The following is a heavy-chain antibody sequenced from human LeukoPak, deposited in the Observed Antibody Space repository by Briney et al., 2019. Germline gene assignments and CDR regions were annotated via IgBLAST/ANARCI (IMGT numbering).Heavy chain of an antibody. V-gene: IGHV4-61*01. D-gene: IGHD5-18*01. CDR2: KYYSGST. J-gene: IGHJ4*02. Sequence: SETLSLTCDVSGVSINTCCYYWTWIRQPPGKGLEWIGYKYYSGSTRYNSSLRSRLTISLDSSKNQFSLRLTSVTAADTAVYYCARGRSYGFDFDSWGLGTLVIVSS. CDR3: ARGRSYGFDFDS. CDR1: GVSINTCCYY.